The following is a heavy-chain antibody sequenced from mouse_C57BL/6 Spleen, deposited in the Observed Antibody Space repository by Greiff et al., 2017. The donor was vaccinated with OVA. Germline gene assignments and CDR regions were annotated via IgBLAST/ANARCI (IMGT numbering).Heavy chain of an antibody. CDR2: ISSGGDYI. J-gene: IGHJ2*01. V-gene: IGHV5-9-1*02. D-gene: IGHD1-3*01. Sequence: EVKLMESGEGLVKPGGSLKLSCAASGFTFSSYAMSWVRQTPEKRLEWVAYISSGGDYIYYADTVKGRFTISRDNARNTLYLQMSSLKSEDTAMYYCTRAGLKPYFDYWGQGTTLTVSS. CDR3: TRAGLKPYFDY. CDR1: GFTFSSYA.